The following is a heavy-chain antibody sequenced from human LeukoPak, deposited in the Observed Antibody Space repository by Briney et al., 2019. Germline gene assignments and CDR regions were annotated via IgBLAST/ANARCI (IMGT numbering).Heavy chain of an antibody. CDR3: ARALYCSGGSCPHVNWFDP. D-gene: IGHD2-15*01. CDR1: GGSISSDGYY. Sequence: SETLSLTCTVSGGSISSDGYYWTWIRQHPGKGLEWIGYIYYSGSTYYNPSLKSRVTISVDTSKNQFSLKLSSVTAADTAVYFCARALYCSGGSCPHVNWFDPWGQGTLVTVSS. J-gene: IGHJ5*02. V-gene: IGHV4-31*03. CDR2: IYYSGST.